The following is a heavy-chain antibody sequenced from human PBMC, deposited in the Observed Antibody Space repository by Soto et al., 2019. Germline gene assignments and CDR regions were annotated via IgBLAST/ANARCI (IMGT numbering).Heavy chain of an antibody. D-gene: IGHD6-13*01. V-gene: IGHV1-18*04. J-gene: IGHJ4*02. CDR3: ARDQGVYSSSWGYFDY. CDR1: GYTFTSYG. Sequence: QVQLVQSGAEVQKPGASVKVSCKASGYTFTSYGISWVRQAPGQGLEWMGWISADNGNTNYAQKLQGRATTTNDTSTSTAYKELRSLRSDDTAVYYCARDQGVYSSSWGYFDYWGQGTLVTVSS. CDR2: ISADNGNT.